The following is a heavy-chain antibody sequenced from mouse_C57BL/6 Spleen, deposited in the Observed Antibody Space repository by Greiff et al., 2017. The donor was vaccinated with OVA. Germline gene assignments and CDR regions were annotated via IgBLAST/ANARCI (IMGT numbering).Heavy chain of an antibody. CDR1: GFTFSSYG. V-gene: IGHV5-6*01. D-gene: IGHD4-1*01. CDR3: ASYLGRGFDY. J-gene: IGHJ2*01. CDR2: ISSGGSYT. Sequence: EVKLMESGGDLVKPGGSLKLSCAASGFTFSSYGMSWVRQTPDKRLEWVATISSGGSYTYYPDSVKGRFTISRDNAKNTLYLQMSSLKSEDTAMYYCASYLGRGFDYWGQGTTLTVSS.